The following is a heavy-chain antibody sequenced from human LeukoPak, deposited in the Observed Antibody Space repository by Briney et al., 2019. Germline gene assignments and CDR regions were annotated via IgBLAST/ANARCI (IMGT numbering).Heavy chain of an antibody. Sequence: GASVEVSCKASVYTFTIYYIHWVRQAPGQGLEWMGSIYPNSGGANFAQNFQGRVTLTRDTSSSTAYLELTRLRSDDTAVYYCAREGKIVGASFDYWGQGTLVTVSS. V-gene: IGHV1-2*02. D-gene: IGHD1-26*01. J-gene: IGHJ4*02. CDR3: AREGKIVGASFDY. CDR2: IYPNSGGA. CDR1: VYTFTIYY.